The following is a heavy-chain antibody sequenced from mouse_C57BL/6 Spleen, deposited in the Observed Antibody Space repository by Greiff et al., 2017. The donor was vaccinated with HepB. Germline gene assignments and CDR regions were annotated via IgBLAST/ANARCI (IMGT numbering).Heavy chain of an antibody. CDR2: ISNGGGST. CDR3: ARRGRLGAWFAY. D-gene: IGHD3-3*01. CDR1: GFTFSDYY. J-gene: IGHJ3*01. Sequence: EVKLMESGGGLVQPGGSLKLSCAASGFTFSDYYMYWVRQTPEKRLEWVAYISNGGGSTYYPDTVKGRFTISRDNAKNTLYLQMSRLKSEDTAMYYCARRGRLGAWFAYWGQGTLVTVSA. V-gene: IGHV5-12*01.